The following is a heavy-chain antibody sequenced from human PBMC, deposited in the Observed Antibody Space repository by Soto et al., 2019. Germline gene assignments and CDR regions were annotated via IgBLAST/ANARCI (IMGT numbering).Heavy chain of an antibody. Sequence: PGGSLRLSCAASGFTFSSYAMSWVRQAPGKGLEWVSAISGSGGSTYYADSVKGRFTISRDNSKNTLYLQMNSLRAEDTAVYYCAKDITIFGVVREFRALENFDYWGQGTLVTVSS. CDR1: GFTFSSYA. D-gene: IGHD3-3*01. V-gene: IGHV3-23*01. J-gene: IGHJ4*02. CDR3: AKDITIFGVVREFRALENFDY. CDR2: ISGSGGST.